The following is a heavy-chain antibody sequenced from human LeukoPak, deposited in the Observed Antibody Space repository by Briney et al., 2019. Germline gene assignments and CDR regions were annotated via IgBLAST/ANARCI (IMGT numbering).Heavy chain of an antibody. J-gene: IGHJ4*02. Sequence: PGRSLRLSCTASGFTFGDYAMSWFRQAPGKGLEWVGFIRSKAYGGTTEYAASVKGRFTISRDDSKSIAYLQMNSLKTEDTAVYYCTRDPGDTIFGVVPPPDYWGQGTLVTVSS. CDR2: IRSKAYGGTT. D-gene: IGHD3-3*01. CDR3: TRDPGDTIFGVVPPPDY. CDR1: GFTFGDYA. V-gene: IGHV3-49*03.